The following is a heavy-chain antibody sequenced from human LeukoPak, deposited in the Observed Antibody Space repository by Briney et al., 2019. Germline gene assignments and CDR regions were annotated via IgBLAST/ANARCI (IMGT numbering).Heavy chain of an antibody. D-gene: IGHD6-19*01. J-gene: IGHJ6*03. V-gene: IGHV4-61*02. Sequence: SETLSLTCTASGVSISSSSYYWTWIRQPAGKGLEWIGRFSASGSTDYNPSLKSRVTISVDTSKNQFSLKLSSVTAADTAVYYCARSSGWLDSMDVWGKGTTVTISS. CDR1: GVSISSSSYY. CDR2: FSASGST. CDR3: ARSSGWLDSMDV.